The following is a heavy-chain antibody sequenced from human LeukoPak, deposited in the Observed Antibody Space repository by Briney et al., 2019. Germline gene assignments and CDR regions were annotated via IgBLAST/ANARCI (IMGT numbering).Heavy chain of an antibody. CDR2: IYYSGST. Sequence: SETLSLTCTVSGSSISSSSYYWCWIRQPPGKGLEWIGSIYYSGSTYYNPSLKSRVTISVDTSKNQFSLKLSSVTAADTAVYYCARPPTGGYSYGSPFDYWGQGTLVTVSS. V-gene: IGHV4-39*01. D-gene: IGHD5-18*01. CDR3: ARPPTGGYSYGSPFDY. CDR1: GSSISSSSYY. J-gene: IGHJ4*02.